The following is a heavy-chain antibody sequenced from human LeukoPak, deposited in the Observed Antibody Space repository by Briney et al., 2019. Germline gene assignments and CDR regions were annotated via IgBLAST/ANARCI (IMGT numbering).Heavy chain of an antibody. V-gene: IGHV3-23*01. D-gene: IGHD3-10*01. CDR1: GFTFSSYA. J-gene: IGHJ4*02. CDR2: ISGSGGST. CDR3: ARDSAGNQYSSGNFDL. Sequence: PGGSLRLSCAASGFTFSSYARSWVRQAPGKGLEWVSAISGSGGSTYYADSVLGRFTISRDNSNNTVFLEMNSLTADDTAVYFCARDSAGNQYSSGNFDLWGPGTLVTVSS.